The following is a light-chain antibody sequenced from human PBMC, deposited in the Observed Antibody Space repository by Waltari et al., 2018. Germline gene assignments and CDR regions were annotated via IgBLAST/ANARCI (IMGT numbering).Light chain of an antibody. Sequence: QSALTQPASVSGSPGQSITISCTGTSSDVGFYNLFSWYHQPPDKAPKLLVYEVIERPSGVSNRFSGSKSGNTASLTISGLQAEDEADYYCCSYVGRNIWVFGGGTKVTVL. CDR3: CSYVGRNIWV. V-gene: IGLV2-23*02. CDR2: EVI. J-gene: IGLJ3*02. CDR1: SSDVGFYNL.